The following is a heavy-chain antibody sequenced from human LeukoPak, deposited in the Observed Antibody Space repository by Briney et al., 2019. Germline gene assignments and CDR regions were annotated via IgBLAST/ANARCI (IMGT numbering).Heavy chain of an antibody. J-gene: IGHJ4*02. V-gene: IGHV1-18*01. CDR1: GYTFISYG. D-gene: IGHD2-15*01. CDR2: IRTFNGNA. Sequence: ASVTVSCTASGYTFISYGISWVRQAPGQGLEWMGWIRTFNGNANYAQKLQGRVTMTTDTSTSTVHMEVRSLRSDDTAVYYCARVVVAGRNHFDYWGQGTLVTVSS. CDR3: ARVVVAGRNHFDY.